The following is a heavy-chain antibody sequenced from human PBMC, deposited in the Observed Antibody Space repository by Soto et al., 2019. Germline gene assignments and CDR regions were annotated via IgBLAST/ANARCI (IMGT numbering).Heavy chain of an antibody. D-gene: IGHD4-17*01. V-gene: IGHV1-69*08. J-gene: IGHJ6*02. CDR1: GGTFSSYT. CDR2: IIPILGIA. CDR3: ARDAPLYGGTDV. Sequence: QVQLVQSGAEVKKPGSSVKVSCKASGGTFSSYTISWVRQAPGQGLEWMGRIIPILGIANYAQKFQGRVTITADKSTSTAYMELSSLRSEDTAVYYCARDAPLYGGTDVWGQGTTVTVSS.